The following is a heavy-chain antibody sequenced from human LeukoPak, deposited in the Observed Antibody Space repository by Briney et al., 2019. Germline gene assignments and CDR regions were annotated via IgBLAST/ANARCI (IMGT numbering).Heavy chain of an antibody. CDR3: ARVRAGTGFDY. J-gene: IGHJ4*02. D-gene: IGHD6-19*01. Sequence: PGGSLRLSCAASGFTVSSNYMSWVRQAPGKGLEWVSVIYSGGSTYYADSVKGRFTISRDNSKNTLYLQMNSLRAEDTAVYYCARVRAGTGFDYWGQGTLVTVSS. V-gene: IGHV3-66*01. CDR2: IYSGGST. CDR1: GFTVSSNY.